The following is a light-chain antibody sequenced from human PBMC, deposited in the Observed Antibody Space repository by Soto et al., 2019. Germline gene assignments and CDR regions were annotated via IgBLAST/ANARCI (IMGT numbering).Light chain of an antibody. Sequence: EIVLTQSPGTLSLSPGERATLSCRASQSVSSSYLAWYQQKPGQAPRLLIYGASRGATGIPDRFSGRGSGTDFTLTISRLEPEDFAVYYCQQYGSSPLTFGGGTKVDIK. J-gene: IGKJ4*01. CDR1: QSVSSSY. V-gene: IGKV3-20*01. CDR2: GAS. CDR3: QQYGSSPLT.